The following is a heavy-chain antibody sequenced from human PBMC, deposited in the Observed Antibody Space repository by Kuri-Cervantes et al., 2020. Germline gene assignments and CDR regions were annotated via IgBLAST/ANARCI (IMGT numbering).Heavy chain of an antibody. V-gene: IGHV3-74*01. J-gene: IGHJ3*02. D-gene: IGHD3-22*01. CDR1: GFTFSSHV. CDR3: ARSASGYYDSSGTASNHDAFDI. Sequence: GESLKISCAASGFTFSSHVMSWVRQAPGKGLECVSRINSDGSSTSYADSVKGRFTISRDNAKNTLYLQMNSLRAEDTAVYYCARSASGYYDSSGTASNHDAFDIWGQGTMVTVSS. CDR2: INSDGSST.